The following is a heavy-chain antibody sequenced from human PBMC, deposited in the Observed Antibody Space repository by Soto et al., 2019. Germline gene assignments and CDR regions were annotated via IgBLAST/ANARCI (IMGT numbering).Heavy chain of an antibody. D-gene: IGHD6-19*01. CDR2: ISHSGST. V-gene: IGHV4-30-2*01. J-gene: IGHJ4*02. CDR3: ARGGLLPDY. Sequence: QLQLQESGSGLVKPSQTLSLTCAVSGGSTSSGGYSWSWLRQPPGKGLGCIGYISHSGSTYYNPSLKXRXTXXVVTTKNQFSLRLSSVTAADTAVYYCARGGLLPDYWGQGTLVTVSS. CDR1: GGSTSSGGYS.